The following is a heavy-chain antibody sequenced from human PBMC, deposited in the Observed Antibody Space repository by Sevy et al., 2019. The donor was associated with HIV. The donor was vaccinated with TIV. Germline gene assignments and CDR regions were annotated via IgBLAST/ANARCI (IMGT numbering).Heavy chain of an antibody. CDR2: ISASGGYT. D-gene: IGHD3-22*01. Sequence: GGSLRLSCAASTFTFHTYVMSWVRQAPEMGLEWVSTISASGGYTYYADSVKGRFTISRDNSKNTVYLQMNSLRDEDTAVYYCAKEDTSGYFWGQRTLVTVSS. CDR3: AKEDTSGYF. CDR1: TFTFHTYV. V-gene: IGHV3-23*01. J-gene: IGHJ4*02.